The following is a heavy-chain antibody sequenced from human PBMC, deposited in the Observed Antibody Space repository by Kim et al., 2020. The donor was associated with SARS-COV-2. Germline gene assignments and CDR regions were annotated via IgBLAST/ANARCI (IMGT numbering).Heavy chain of an antibody. CDR3: ARGGYSSSWLYYYYYYGMDV. Sequence: SETLSLTCAVSGGSISSSNWWSWVRQPPGKGLEWIGEIYHSGSTNYNPSLKSRVTISVDKSKNQFSLKLSSVTAADTAVYYCARGGYSSSWLYYYYYYGMDVWGQGTTVTVSS. J-gene: IGHJ6*02. CDR2: IYHSGST. D-gene: IGHD6-13*01. CDR1: GGSISSSNW. V-gene: IGHV4-4*02.